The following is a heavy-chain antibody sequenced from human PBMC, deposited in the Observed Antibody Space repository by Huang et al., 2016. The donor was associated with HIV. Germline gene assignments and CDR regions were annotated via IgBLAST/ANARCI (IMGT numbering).Heavy chain of an antibody. CDR2: IGGNSGDI. Sequence: VQLVESGGGLVQPGWSLRLSCAASGFAFSQYAVHWVRQFPGKGLEWVSGIGGNSGDIAYAASVRGRFVISRDNAKKALYLKMNGLRLEDTALYFCVKMDDYFDYWGQGVLVGVSS. CDR3: VKMDDYFDY. D-gene: IGHD3-3*01. V-gene: IGHV3-9*01. CDR1: GFAFSQYA. J-gene: IGHJ4*02.